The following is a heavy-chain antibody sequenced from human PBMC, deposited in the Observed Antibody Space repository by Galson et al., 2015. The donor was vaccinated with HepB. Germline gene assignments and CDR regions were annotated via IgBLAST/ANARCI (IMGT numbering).Heavy chain of an antibody. CDR2: INPSGGST. CDR1: GYTFTSYY. CDR3: ARVYYDSSGYYLTVDY. Sequence: SVKVSCKASGYTFTSYYMHWVRQAPGQGLEWMGIINPSGGSTSYAQKFQGRVTMTRDTSTSTVYMELSSLRSEDTAVYYCARVYYDSSGYYLTVDYWGQGTLVTVSS. J-gene: IGHJ4*02. D-gene: IGHD3-22*01. V-gene: IGHV1-46*01.